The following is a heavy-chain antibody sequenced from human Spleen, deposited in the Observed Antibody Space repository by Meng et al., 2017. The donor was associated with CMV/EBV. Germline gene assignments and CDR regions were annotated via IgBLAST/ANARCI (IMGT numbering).Heavy chain of an antibody. CDR1: GFTFSDYY. V-gene: IGHV3-11*04. Sequence: SGFTFSDYYMSWIRQAPGKGLEWVSYISSSGSTIYYADSVKGRFTISRDNAKNSLYLQMNSLRAEDTAVYYCARDKSIAARWGSVDYWGQGTLVTVSS. J-gene: IGHJ4*02. CDR2: ISSSGSTI. CDR3: ARDKSIAARWGSVDY. D-gene: IGHD6-6*01.